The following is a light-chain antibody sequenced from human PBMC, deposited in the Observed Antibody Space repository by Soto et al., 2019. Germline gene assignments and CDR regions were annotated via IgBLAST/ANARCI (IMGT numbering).Light chain of an antibody. CDR3: QQYNRYSIT. V-gene: IGKV1-5*03. J-gene: IGKJ5*01. CDR2: KAS. CDR1: QSISGW. Sequence: DIQMTQYPSTLSASVGDRVTITCRASQSISGWLAWYQQKPGKAPKLLIYKASSLETGVPSRFSGSGSGTEFTLTISSLQPDDFAAYYCQQYNRYSITFGQGTRLEIK.